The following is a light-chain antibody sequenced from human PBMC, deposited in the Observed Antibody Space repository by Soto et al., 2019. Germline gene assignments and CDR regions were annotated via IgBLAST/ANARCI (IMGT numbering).Light chain of an antibody. V-gene: IGKV3-15*01. CDR3: QQYNNWPRT. CDR2: GAS. Sequence: EIVMTQSPDTLSVSPGDRVTLSCWASQSISNNLAWYQQKRGQAPRVLIYGASTRATGIPARFRGSGSGTDFSPTISSLQSEDFAVYFCQQYNNWPRTFGQGTRVEIK. CDR1: QSISNN. J-gene: IGKJ1*01.